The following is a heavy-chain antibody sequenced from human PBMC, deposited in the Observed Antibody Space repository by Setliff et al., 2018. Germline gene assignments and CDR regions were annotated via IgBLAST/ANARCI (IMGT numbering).Heavy chain of an antibody. D-gene: IGHD3-16*01. V-gene: IGHV4-38-2*02. CDR3: ARLPNYVWGSPVDY. CDR2: VYYSGTT. Sequence: SETLSLTCTVSAFSVGSVYYWGWIRQSPGKGLEWIASVYYSGTTYYTPSLESRVTMSFDTSKNQFSLTLSSVTAADTAVYYCARLPNYVWGSPVDYWGQGTLVTVSS. CDR1: AFSVGSVYY. J-gene: IGHJ4*02.